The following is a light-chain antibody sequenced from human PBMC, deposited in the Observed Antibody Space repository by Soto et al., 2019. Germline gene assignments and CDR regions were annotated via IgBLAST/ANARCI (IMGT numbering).Light chain of an antibody. CDR1: SSDVGGYNY. CDR3: STWHDSHVV. V-gene: IGLV2-14*01. CDR2: EVS. J-gene: IGLJ2*01. Sequence: QSALTQPASVSGSPGQSITISCTGTSSDVGGYNYVSWYQQHPGKAPKLMIYEVSNRPSGVSNRFSGSKSGNTASLTISGLQSDDEAEYYCSTWHDSHVVFGGGTKLTVL.